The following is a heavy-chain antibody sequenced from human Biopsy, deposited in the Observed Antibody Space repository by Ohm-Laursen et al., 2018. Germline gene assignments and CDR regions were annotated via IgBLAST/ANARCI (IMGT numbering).Heavy chain of an antibody. CDR1: GGTFNRDA. V-gene: IGHV1-69*10. CDR2: IIPIPNVA. CDR3: ATDAVGGLAVF. D-gene: IGHD3-16*01. J-gene: IGHJ4*02. Sequence: GASVKVSCKASGGTFNRDAISWVRQAPGQGLEWMGGIIPIPNVATYAQRFQGRITITADESTSTAYMELSSLTSDDTAVYYCATDAVGGLAVFGGQGTLVTASS.